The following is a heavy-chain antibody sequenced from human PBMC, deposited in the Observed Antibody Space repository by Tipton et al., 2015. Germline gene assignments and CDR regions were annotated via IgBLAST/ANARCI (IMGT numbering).Heavy chain of an antibody. Sequence: TLSLTCAVYGGSFSAYYWTWIRQHPGKGLESIGYIYYGGTPYSNPSLKSRVAMSVDASKSQFSLKLSSVTAADTAVYFCARGRILPIDLYYFDYWGQGTLVTVSS. CDR1: GGSFSAYY. J-gene: IGHJ4*02. V-gene: IGHV4-31*11. D-gene: IGHD2-21*01. CDR2: IYYGGTP. CDR3: ARGRILPIDLYYFDY.